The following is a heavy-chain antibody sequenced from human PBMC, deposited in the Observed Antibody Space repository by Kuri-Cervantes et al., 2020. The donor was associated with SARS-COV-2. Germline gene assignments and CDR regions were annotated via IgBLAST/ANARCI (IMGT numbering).Heavy chain of an antibody. CDR2: ISHDGKNK. CDR3: AKDRVGVKDF. D-gene: IGHD2-21*01. CDR1: GFNFSRTD. J-gene: IGHJ4*02. Sequence: GGSLRLSCVASGFNFSRTDMHWVSQAPGKGLEWVAVISHDGKNKKCIASGKGRFTISRDNSQNTLYLHMKSLRSEDTAMYYCAKDRVGVKDFWGQGTLVTVSS. V-gene: IGHV3-30*18.